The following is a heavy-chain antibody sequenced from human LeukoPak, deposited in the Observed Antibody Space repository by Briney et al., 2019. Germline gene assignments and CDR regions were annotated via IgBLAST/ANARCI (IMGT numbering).Heavy chain of an antibody. D-gene: IGHD3-22*01. Sequence: PGGSLRLSCAASGFTFSSYWMHWVRQAPGKGLVWVSRINSDGSSTSYADSVKGRFTISRDNAKNTLCLQMNSLRAEDTAVYYCARQTYYDSSGHVDYWGQGTLVTVSS. CDR3: ARQTYYDSSGHVDY. CDR2: INSDGSST. V-gene: IGHV3-74*01. CDR1: GFTFSSYW. J-gene: IGHJ4*02.